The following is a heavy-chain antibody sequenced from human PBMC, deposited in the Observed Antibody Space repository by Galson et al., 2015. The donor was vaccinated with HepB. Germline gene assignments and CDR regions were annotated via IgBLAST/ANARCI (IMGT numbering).Heavy chain of an antibody. CDR1: GYKFTSYY. Sequence: SVKVSCKASGYKFTSYYMHWVRQAPGQGLEWMGIINPSGGSTDYAQKFRGRLTMTRDTSTSTVFMELSSLTSGDTAVYHCARGVLLWDGPDYWGQGTLVTVSS. D-gene: IGHD3-10*01. CDR3: ARGVLLWDGPDY. CDR2: INPSGGST. J-gene: IGHJ4*02. V-gene: IGHV1-46*01.